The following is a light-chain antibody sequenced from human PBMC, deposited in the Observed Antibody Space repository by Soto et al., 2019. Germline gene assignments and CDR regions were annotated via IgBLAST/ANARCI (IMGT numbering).Light chain of an antibody. Sequence: QSALTQPPSASGSPGQSVTISCTGTSSAVAGYNYVSWYQQHPGKAPKLMIYEVNKRPSGVPDRFSCSKSGTTASLTVSGLQAEDEADYYCSSYTGSNDVVFGGGTKLTVL. V-gene: IGLV2-8*01. J-gene: IGLJ2*01. CDR1: SSAVAGYNY. CDR3: SSYTGSNDVV. CDR2: EVN.